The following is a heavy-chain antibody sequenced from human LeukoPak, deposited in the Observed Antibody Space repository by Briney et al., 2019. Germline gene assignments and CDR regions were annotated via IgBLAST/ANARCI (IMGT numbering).Heavy chain of an antibody. J-gene: IGHJ3*02. V-gene: IGHV1-2*02. CDR3: ARVRGGYEEDAFDI. CDR2: INPNSGGT. Sequence: ASVKVSCKASGYTFTRYYMHWVRQAPGQGLEWMGWINPNSGGTNYAQKFQGRVTMTRDTSISTAYMELSRLRSDDTAVYYCARVRGGYEEDAFDIWGQGTMVTVSS. D-gene: IGHD5-12*01. CDR1: GYTFTRYY.